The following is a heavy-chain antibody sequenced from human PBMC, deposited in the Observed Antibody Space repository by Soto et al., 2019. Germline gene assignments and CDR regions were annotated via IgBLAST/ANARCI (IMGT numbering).Heavy chain of an antibody. J-gene: IGHJ5*02. D-gene: IGHD2-2*01. CDR1: GGSINGFY. CDR2: IDYSGTT. Sequence: SETLSLTCTVSGGSINGFYWSWIRQPPGKGLEWIAYIDYSGTTKYNPSLQSRVTISVDTSKNQFSLKMSFVTAADTAVYYCARHGCGSTSCSLYNRFDPWGQGTLVTVSS. CDR3: ARHGCGSTSCSLYNRFDP. V-gene: IGHV4-59*08.